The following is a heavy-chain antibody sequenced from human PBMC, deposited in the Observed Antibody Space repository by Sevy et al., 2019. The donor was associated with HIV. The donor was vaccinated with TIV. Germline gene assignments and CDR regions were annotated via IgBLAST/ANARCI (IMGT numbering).Heavy chain of an antibody. CDR2: IYPGDSET. CDR3: ARFYDSSGHFPSDY. D-gene: IGHD3-22*01. CDR1: GYSFTNCW. V-gene: IGHV5-51*01. J-gene: IGHJ4*02. Sequence: GESLKISCKGSGYSFTNCWIAWVRQMPRKGLEWMGIIYPGDSETRYSPSFQGQVTISADKSISTAYLHWSSLKASDTAMYYCARFYDSSGHFPSDYWGQGTLVTVSS.